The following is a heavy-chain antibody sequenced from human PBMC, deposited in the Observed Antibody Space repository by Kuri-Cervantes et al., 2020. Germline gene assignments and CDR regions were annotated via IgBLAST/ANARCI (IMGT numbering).Heavy chain of an antibody. J-gene: IGHJ4*02. Sequence: ETLSLTCAASGFTFSSYSMNWVRQAPGKGLEWVSSISSSSSYIYYADSVKGRFTISRDNAKNTLYLQMNSLRAEDTAVYYCAKALRSGGSFPAKSAVDYWGQGTLVTVSS. CDR2: ISSSSSYI. CDR3: AKALRSGGSFPAKSAVDY. V-gene: IGHV3-21*04. D-gene: IGHD2-15*01. CDR1: GFTFSSYS.